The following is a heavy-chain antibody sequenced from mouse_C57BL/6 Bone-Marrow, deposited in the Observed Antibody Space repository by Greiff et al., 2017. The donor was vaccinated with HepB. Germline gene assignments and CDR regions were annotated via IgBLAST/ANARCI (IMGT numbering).Heavy chain of an antibody. CDR1: GYTFTSYW. J-gene: IGHJ3*01. V-gene: IGHV1-52*01. CDR3: ARNSDYQAWFAY. Sequence: QVQLQQPGAELVRPGSSVKLSCKASGYTFTSYWMHWVKQRPIQGLEWIGNIDPSDSETHYNQKFKDKATLTVDKSSSTAYMQLSSLTSEDSAVYYCARNSDYQAWFAYWGQGTLVTVSA. D-gene: IGHD2-4*01. CDR2: IDPSDSET.